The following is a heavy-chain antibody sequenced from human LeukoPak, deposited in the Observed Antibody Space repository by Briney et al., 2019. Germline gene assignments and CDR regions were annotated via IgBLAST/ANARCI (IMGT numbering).Heavy chain of an antibody. CDR3: ARDKVGGTGSFDY. CDR1: GASISSYY. J-gene: IGHJ4*02. CDR2: IYYSGST. Sequence: PSETLSPTCSVSGASISSYYWSWIRQPPGKGLEWIGYIYYSGSTNYNPSLKSRVTISADTSRNQFSLRLSSVTAADTAVYYCARDKVGGTGSFDYWGRGTLVTVSS. D-gene: IGHD1-26*01. V-gene: IGHV4-59*01.